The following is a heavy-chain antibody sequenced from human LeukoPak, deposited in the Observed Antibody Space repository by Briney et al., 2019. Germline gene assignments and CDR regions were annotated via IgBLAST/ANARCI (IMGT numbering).Heavy chain of an antibody. D-gene: IGHD3-10*01. CDR3: ARLSGSRFDY. CDR2: ISAYNGNT. J-gene: IGHJ4*02. V-gene: IGHV1-18*04. Sequence: ASVKVSCKASGYTFTGYYMHWVRQAPGQGLEWMGWISAYNGNTNYAQKLQGRVTMTTDTSTSTAYMELRSLRSDDTAVYYCARLSGSRFDYWGQGTLVTVSS. CDR1: GYTFTGYY.